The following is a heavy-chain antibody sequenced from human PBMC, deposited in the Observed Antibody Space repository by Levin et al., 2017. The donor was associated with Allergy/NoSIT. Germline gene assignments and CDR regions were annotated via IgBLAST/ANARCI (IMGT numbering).Heavy chain of an antibody. V-gene: IGHV3-11*01. J-gene: IGHJ4*02. CDR1: GFTFSDYY. CDR3: ARDLSAGYDYGDYVGSRHSRY. D-gene: IGHD4-17*01. CDR2: ISSSGSTI. Sequence: GESLKISCAASGFTFSDYYMSWIRQAPGKGLEWVSYISSSGSTIYYADSVKGRFTISRDNAKNSLYLQMNSLRAEDTAVYYCARDLSAGYDYGDYVGSRHSRYWGQGTLVTVSS.